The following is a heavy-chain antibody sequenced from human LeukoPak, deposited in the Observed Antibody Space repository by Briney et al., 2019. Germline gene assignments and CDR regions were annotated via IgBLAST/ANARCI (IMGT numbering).Heavy chain of an antibody. CDR1: GYTLTELS. D-gene: IGHD3-10*01. CDR3: ARTFGDGSGSYHY. CDR2: INPNSGGT. J-gene: IGHJ4*02. Sequence: GASVKVSCKVSGYTLTELSMHWVRQAPGQGLEWMGWINPNSGGTNYAQKFQGWVTMTRDTSISTAYMELSRLRSDDTAVYYCARTFGDGSGSYHYWGQGTLVTVSS. V-gene: IGHV1-2*04.